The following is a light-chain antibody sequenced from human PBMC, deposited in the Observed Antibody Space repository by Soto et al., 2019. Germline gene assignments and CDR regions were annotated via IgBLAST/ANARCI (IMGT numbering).Light chain of an antibody. CDR1: QSVSSSY. CDR2: GAS. Sequence: EIVLTQSPGTLSLSPGERATLSFRASQSVSSSYLAWYQQKPGQAPRLLIYGASSRATGIPDRFTGSGSGTDFTLTISRLEPEDFAVYYCQQYGGSRTFGQGTKVDIK. V-gene: IGKV3-20*01. CDR3: QQYGGSRT. J-gene: IGKJ1*01.